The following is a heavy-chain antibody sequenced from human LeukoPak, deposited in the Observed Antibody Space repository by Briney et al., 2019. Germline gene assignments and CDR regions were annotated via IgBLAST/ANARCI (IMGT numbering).Heavy chain of an antibody. CDR1: GGTFSSYA. D-gene: IGHD4-17*01. CDR2: ISAYNGNT. Sequence: ASVKVSCKASGGTFSSYAISWVRQAPGQGLEWMGWISAYNGNTNYAQKLQGRVTMTTDTSTSTAYMELRSLRSDDTAVYYCARGILYGDHARVLVYWGQGTLVTVSS. CDR3: ARGILYGDHARVLVY. J-gene: IGHJ4*02. V-gene: IGHV1-18*01.